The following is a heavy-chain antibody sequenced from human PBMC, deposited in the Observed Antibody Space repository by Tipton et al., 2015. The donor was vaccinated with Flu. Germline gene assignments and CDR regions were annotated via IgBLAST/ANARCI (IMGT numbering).Heavy chain of an antibody. CDR2: IHPSGNI. Sequence: GLVKPSETLSLSCTVYGGSFSDDYWSWIRQPPGKGLEWIGEIHPSGNIDYNPSLKSRVTISGDTSKTQFSLRVSSVTAADTAVYYCARGIDHAKTGFWGQGALVTVSS. V-gene: IGHV4-34*01. J-gene: IGHJ4*02. CDR1: GGSFSDDY. D-gene: IGHD1-1*01. CDR3: ARGIDHAKTGF.